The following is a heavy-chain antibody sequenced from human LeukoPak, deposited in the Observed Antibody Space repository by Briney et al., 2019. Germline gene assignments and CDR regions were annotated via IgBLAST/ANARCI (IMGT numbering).Heavy chain of an antibody. J-gene: IGHJ4*02. V-gene: IGHV3-23*01. D-gene: IGHD6-19*01. CDR1: RFIFSSYA. CDR2: ISGSGDDT. Sequence: GGSLRLSCAASRFIFSSYAMSWVRQAPGKGLEWDSTISGSGDDTYYADSVKGRFTISRDNSKNTLYLQMNGLRAEDTAVYYCAKFRSPIAVAGNAIDCWGQGTLVTVSS. CDR3: AKFRSPIAVAGNAIDC.